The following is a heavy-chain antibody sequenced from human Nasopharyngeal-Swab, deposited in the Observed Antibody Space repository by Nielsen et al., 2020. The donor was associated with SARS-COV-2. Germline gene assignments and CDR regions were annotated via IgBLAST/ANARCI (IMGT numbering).Heavy chain of an antibody. V-gene: IGHV4-34*01. CDR2: VRQGGGT. Sequence: WIPQHPGKGLEWIGEVRQGGGTNYNPSLRNRVTIPVATSKNQFSLKLSSVTAAETAVYYCARGGAGVVPSPVLGLGPYYSYYYMDVWGKGTTVTVSS. CDR3: ARGGAGVVPSPVLGLGPYYSYYYMDV. D-gene: IGHD2-2*01. J-gene: IGHJ6*03.